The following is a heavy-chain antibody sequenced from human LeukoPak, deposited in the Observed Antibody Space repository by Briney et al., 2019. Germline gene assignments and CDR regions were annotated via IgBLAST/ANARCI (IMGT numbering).Heavy chain of an antibody. J-gene: IGHJ4*02. CDR2: FDPEDGET. Sequence: GASVKVSCKVSGYTLTELSMHWVRQAPGKGLEWMGGFDPEDGETIYAQKFQGRVTKTEDTSTDTAYMELSSLRSEDTAVYYCATDLFPSHTYYSNPDYWGQGTLVTVSS. CDR1: GYTLTELS. V-gene: IGHV1-24*01. D-gene: IGHD4-11*01. CDR3: ATDLFPSHTYYSNPDY.